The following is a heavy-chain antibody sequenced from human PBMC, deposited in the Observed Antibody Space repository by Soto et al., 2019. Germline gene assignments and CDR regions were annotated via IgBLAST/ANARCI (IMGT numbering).Heavy chain of an antibody. Sequence: GGSLRLSCAASGFTFSSYAMSWVRQAPGKGLEWVSAISGSGGSTYYADSVKGRFTISRDNSKNTLYLQMNSLRAEDTAVYYCAKVRSSSPSTYYYYYGMDVWGQGTTVTVSS. CDR1: GFTFSSYA. CDR2: ISGSGGST. J-gene: IGHJ6*02. CDR3: AKVRSSSPSTYYYYYGMDV. V-gene: IGHV3-23*01.